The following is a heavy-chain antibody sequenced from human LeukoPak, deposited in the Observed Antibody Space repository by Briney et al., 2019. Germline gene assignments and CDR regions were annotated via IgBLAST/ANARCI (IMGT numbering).Heavy chain of an antibody. D-gene: IGHD1-26*01. CDR3: AKPEGSGSFIDAFDI. V-gene: IGHV3-48*03. CDR1: GFTFSSYE. J-gene: IGHJ3*02. CDR2: ISSSGSYR. Sequence: GGSLRLSCAASGFTFSSYELNWVRQAPGKGLEWVSYISSSGSYRYYADSVKGRFTISRDNSKNTLYLQMNSLRAEDTAVYYCAKPEGSGSFIDAFDIWGQGTMVTVSS.